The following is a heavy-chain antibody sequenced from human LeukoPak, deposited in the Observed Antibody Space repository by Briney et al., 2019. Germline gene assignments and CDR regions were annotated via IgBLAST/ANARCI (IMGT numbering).Heavy chain of an antibody. CDR3: ARARLRGDPFNF. V-gene: IGHV4-31*03. CDR2: IFYSGNT. D-gene: IGHD2-21*02. CDR1: GGSISSGDNY. J-gene: IGHJ4*02. Sequence: SQTLSLTCTVSGGSISSGDNYWSWLRQHPGTGLEWIGYIFYSGNTYYNPSLKSRVNISVDTSQNQFSLKVTSVTAADTAVYYCARARLRGDPFNFWGQGTLVTVSS.